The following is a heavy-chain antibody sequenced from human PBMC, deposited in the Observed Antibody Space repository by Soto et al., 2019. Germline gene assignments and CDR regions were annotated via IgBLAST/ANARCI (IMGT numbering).Heavy chain of an antibody. D-gene: IGHD3-10*01. CDR3: ARHGRITMVRGGSMVYGMDV. Sequence: GESLKISCKGSGYSFTSYWIGWVRQMPGKGLEWMGIIYPGDSDTRYSPSFQGQVTISADKSISTAYLQWSSLKASDTAMYYCARHGRITMVRGGSMVYGMDVWGQGTTVTVS. CDR1: GYSFTSYW. J-gene: IGHJ6*02. V-gene: IGHV5-51*01. CDR2: IYPGDSDT.